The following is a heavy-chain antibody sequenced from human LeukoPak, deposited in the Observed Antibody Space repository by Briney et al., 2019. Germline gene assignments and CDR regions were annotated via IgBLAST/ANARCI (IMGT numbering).Heavy chain of an antibody. V-gene: IGHV1-24*01. CDR1: GYTVTELS. CDR3: ARDRRYSSSWYGAWFDP. CDR2: FHPEDGET. D-gene: IGHD6-13*01. Sequence: ASVKVSCKVSGYTVTELSMHWVRQSPGKGLEWMGGFHPEDGETIYAQEFQGRVTMTTDTSTSTAYMELRSLRSDDTAVYYCARDRRYSSSWYGAWFDPWGQGTLVTVSS. J-gene: IGHJ5*02.